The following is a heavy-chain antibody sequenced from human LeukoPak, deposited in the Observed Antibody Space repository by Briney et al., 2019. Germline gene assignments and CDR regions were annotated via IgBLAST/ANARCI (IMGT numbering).Heavy chain of an antibody. J-gene: IGHJ4*02. V-gene: IGHV3-30-3*01. CDR2: ISHDESNK. D-gene: IGHD6-19*01. CDR3: ARVSGWLAGDY. CDR1: GFTFSNYA. Sequence: EGGGCLRLSCAASGFTFSNYAMHWVRQAPGKGLEWVAVISHDESNKYYVDSVKGRFTVSRDNSRSTLYLQMSSLRPEDTAVYFCARVSGWLAGDYWGQGTLATVSS.